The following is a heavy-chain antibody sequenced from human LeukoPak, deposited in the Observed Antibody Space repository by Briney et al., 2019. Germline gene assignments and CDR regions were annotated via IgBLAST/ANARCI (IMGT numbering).Heavy chain of an antibody. CDR3: ARVPYSSGWYYFDY. Sequence: SGPTLVNPTQTLTLTCTFSGFSLSTSGMRVSWIRQPPGKALEWLARIDCDDDKFYSTSLKTRLTISKDTTKNQEVLTMTNMDPVDTATYYCARVPYSSGWYYFDYWGQGTLVTVSS. CDR1: GFSLSTSGMR. D-gene: IGHD6-19*01. V-gene: IGHV2-70*04. J-gene: IGHJ4*02. CDR2: IDCDDDK.